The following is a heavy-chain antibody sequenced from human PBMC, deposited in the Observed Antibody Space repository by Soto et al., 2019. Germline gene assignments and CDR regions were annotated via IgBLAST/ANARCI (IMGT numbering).Heavy chain of an antibody. V-gene: IGHV1-18*01. CDR1: GYTFTSHG. CDR2: ISTYNGNT. Sequence: ASVKVSCKASGYTFTSHGISWVRQAPGQGLEWVGWISTYNGNTNYAQKLQGRLTMTTDTSTSSAYMELRSLTSDDTAMYYCARDQGIPYYYYAMDVWGQGTTVTVSS. CDR3: ARDQGIPYYYYAMDV. J-gene: IGHJ6*02. D-gene: IGHD2-2*02.